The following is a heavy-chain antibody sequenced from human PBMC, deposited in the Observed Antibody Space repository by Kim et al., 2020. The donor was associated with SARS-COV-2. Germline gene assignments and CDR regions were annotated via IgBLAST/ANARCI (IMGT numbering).Heavy chain of an antibody. CDR3: ARVFNEPSPTYRFFGLDV. D-gene: IGHD3-10*01. Sequence: GGSLRLSCAASGFIFSNHAMTWVRQAPGKGLEWVSVISAGGVTTYYADSVKGRFTVSRDNSRNTLFLQMSGLRAEDTAMYFCARVFNEPSPTYRFFGLDVWGQGTTVTVSS. CDR1: GFIFSNHA. CDR2: ISAGGVTT. J-gene: IGHJ6*02. V-gene: IGHV3-23*01.